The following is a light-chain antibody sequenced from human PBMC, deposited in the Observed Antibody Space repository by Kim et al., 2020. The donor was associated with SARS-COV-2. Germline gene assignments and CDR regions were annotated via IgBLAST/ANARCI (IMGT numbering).Light chain of an antibody. CDR1: NIGSKS. CDR3: QVWDSYSDHVV. J-gene: IGLJ2*01. CDR2: YDS. V-gene: IGLV3-21*04. Sequence: APGKTARITCGGNNIGSKSVSWYQQKPGQAPVLVIYYDSDRPSGIPERFSGSNSGNTATLTISRVEAGDEADYYCQVWDSYSDHVVFGGGTQLTVL.